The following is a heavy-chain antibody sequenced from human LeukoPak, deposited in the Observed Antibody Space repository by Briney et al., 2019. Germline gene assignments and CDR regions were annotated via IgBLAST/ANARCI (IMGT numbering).Heavy chain of an antibody. J-gene: IGHJ4*02. CDR1: GFTFSSYA. CDR2: ISGSDGTT. CDR3: AKSCCSISSSYDGFDY. V-gene: IGHV3-23*01. D-gene: IGHD2-2*01. Sequence: PGGSLRLSCAGSGFTFSSYAMNWVRQAREKGLEWVSGISGSDGTTYYADSVKGRFTISRDNSKNTLYLQMNSLRAEDTAVYYCAKSCCSISSSYDGFDYWGPGTLVTVSS.